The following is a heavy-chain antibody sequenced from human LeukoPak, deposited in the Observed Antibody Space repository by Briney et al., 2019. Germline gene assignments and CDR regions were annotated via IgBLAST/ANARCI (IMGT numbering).Heavy chain of an antibody. V-gene: IGHV3-30*18. CDR1: GFTFSSYG. J-gene: IGHJ4*02. Sequence: GGSLRLSCAASGFTFSSYGMHWVRQAPGKGLEWVAVISYDGSSKYYADSVKGRFTISRDNSKNTLYLQMNSLRAEDTAVYYCANPYYYDSSHWGQGTLVTVSS. D-gene: IGHD3-22*01. CDR3: ANPYYYDSSH. CDR2: ISYDGSSK.